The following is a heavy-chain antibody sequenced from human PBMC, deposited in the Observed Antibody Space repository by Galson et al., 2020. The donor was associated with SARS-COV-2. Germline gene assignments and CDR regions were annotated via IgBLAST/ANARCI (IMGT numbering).Heavy chain of an antibody. CDR3: ARGSNTMVQGVIIGWYFDL. V-gene: IGHV1-2*04. CDR1: GYTFTGYY. J-gene: IGHJ2*01. Sequence: ASVKVSCQASGYTFTGYYMHWVRQAPGQGLEWMGWINPNSGGTNYAQKFQGWVTMTRDTSISTAYMELSRLRSDDTAVYYCARGSNTMVQGVIIGWYFDLWGRGTLVTVSS. D-gene: IGHD3-10*01. CDR2: INPNSGGT.